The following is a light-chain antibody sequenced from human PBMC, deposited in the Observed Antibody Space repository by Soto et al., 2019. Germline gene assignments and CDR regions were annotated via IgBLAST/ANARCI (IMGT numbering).Light chain of an antibody. CDR2: DAS. V-gene: IGKV1-5*01. CDR3: QQYNSYPYT. J-gene: IGKJ2*01. Sequence: DIQMTQSPSTLSASVGDRVTITCRASQSISSWLAWYQQKPGKAPKLLIYDASSLESGVPSRFSGSGSGTEFTVTISSLQPDDFEAYYCQQYNSYPYTFGQGTKLEIK. CDR1: QSISSW.